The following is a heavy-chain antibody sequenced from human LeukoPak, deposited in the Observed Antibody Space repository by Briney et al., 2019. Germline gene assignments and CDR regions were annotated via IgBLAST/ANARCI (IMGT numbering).Heavy chain of an antibody. V-gene: IGHV3-23*01. D-gene: IGHD3-22*01. CDR2: ISGSGAGT. CDR3: AKMGSPVVVISYFDY. J-gene: IGHJ4*02. Sequence: GGSLRLSCAASGFTFSSYAMSWVRQAPGKGLEWVSGISGSGAGTYYADSVKGRFTISRGNSKNTLYLQVNSLRAEDTAVYYCAKMGSPVVVISYFDYWGQGTLVTVSS. CDR1: GFTFSSYA.